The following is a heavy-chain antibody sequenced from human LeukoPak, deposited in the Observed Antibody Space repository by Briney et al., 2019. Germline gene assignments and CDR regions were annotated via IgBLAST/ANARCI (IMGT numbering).Heavy chain of an antibody. J-gene: IGHJ4*02. CDR3: GRGFALVPAGIPDY. CDR2: ISTDGSST. V-gene: IGHV3-74*01. D-gene: IGHD2-2*01. Sequence: GGSRRLSCAASGFTFGNYWMHWVRQGPGEGLVWVSRISTDGSSTTYADSVKGRFTISRDNAKNTLYLQMNSLRAEDTAIYYCGRGFALVPAGIPDYWGQGILVTVSS. CDR1: GFTFGNYW.